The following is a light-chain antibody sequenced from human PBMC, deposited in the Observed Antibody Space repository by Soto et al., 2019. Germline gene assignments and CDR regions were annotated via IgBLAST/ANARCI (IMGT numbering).Light chain of an antibody. CDR3: QQGGSFPIT. J-gene: IGKJ5*01. V-gene: IGKV1-12*01. CDR2: GAS. Sequence: DIQMTQSPSSVSASVGDRVTITCRASQDIGSWLAWYQQKPGKAPDLLIYGASSLQHGVPSRFYGSRYGTDFTLTISGLQQEDLAAYYCQQGGSFPITFGQGTRLEIK. CDR1: QDIGSW.